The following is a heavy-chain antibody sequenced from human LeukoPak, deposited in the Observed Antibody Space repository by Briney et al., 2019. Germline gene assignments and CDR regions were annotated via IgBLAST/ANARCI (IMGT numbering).Heavy chain of an antibody. V-gene: IGHV4-38-2*02. CDR2: IYHSGST. J-gene: IGHJ4*02. D-gene: IGHD2-2*01. CDR1: GYSISRGYY. Sequence: PSETLSLTCTVSGYSISRGYYWGWIRQPPGKGLEWIGSIYHSGSTYYNPSLKSRVTISVDTSKNQFSLKLSSVTAADTAVYYCAREREYQLLFLGWGQGTLVTVSS. CDR3: AREREYQLLFLG.